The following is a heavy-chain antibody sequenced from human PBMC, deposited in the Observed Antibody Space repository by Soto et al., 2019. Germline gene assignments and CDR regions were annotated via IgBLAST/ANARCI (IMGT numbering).Heavy chain of an antibody. CDR3: ARSTYYDFWSGYSPKGYGMDV. D-gene: IGHD3-3*01. CDR2: IWYDGSNK. Sequence: QVQLVESGGGVVQPGRSLRLSCAASGFTFSSYGMHWVRQAPGKGLEWVAVIWYDGSNKYYADSVKGRFTISRDNSKNTLNLQMNSLRAEDTAVYYCARSTYYDFWSGYSPKGYGMDVWGQGTTVTVS. CDR1: GFTFSSYG. J-gene: IGHJ6*02. V-gene: IGHV3-33*01.